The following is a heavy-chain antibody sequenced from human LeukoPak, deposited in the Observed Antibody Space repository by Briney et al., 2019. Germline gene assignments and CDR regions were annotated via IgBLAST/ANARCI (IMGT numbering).Heavy chain of an antibody. D-gene: IGHD4-11*01. CDR1: GFTFSSYA. Sequence: PGGSLRLSCAASGFTFSSYAMHWVRQAPGKGLEYVSAISSNGGSTYYANSVKGRFTISRDNSKNTLYLQMGSLRAEDMAVYYCASSKGTTYPFDYWGQGTLVTVSS. CDR2: ISSNGGST. J-gene: IGHJ4*02. CDR3: ASSKGTTYPFDY. V-gene: IGHV3-64*01.